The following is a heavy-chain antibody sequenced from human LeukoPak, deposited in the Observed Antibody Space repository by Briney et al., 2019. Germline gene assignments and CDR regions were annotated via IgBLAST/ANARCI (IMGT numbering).Heavy chain of an antibody. CDR2: IKYSGST. J-gene: IGHJ4*02. Sequence: SETLSLTCTVSGDSLSSDHWSWIRQPPGKELEWIAYIKYSGSTNYNPSLKSRVTISMDTSKNQFSLKLSSVTAADTAVYYCARGGSHFDYWGQGTLVTVSS. D-gene: IGHD1-26*01. CDR1: GDSLSSDH. CDR3: ARGGSHFDY. V-gene: IGHV4-59*01.